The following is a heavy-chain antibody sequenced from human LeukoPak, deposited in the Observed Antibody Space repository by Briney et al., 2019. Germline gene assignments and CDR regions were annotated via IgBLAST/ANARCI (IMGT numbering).Heavy chain of an antibody. V-gene: IGHV3-53*01. D-gene: IGHD2-15*01. Sequence: GGSLRLSCAASGFTVSNNYMSWVRQAPGKGLECVSVIYSGGTTYYADSVKGRYTISRDNSKNTLYLQMNSLRAEDTAVYYCARGCSAVSCYAFDYWGQGTLVTVSS. CDR2: IYSGGTT. CDR3: ARGCSAVSCYAFDY. CDR1: GFTVSNNY. J-gene: IGHJ4*02.